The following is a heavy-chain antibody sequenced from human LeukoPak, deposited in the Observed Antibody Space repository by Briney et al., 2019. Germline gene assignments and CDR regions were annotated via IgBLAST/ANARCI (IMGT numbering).Heavy chain of an antibody. CDR1: GYSFTSYW. V-gene: IGHV5-51*01. Sequence: GESLKISCKGSGYSFTSYWIGWVRQMPGKGLEWMGIIYPGDSDTRYSPSFQGQVTFSADKSISTAYLQWSSLKASDTAMYYCARHPEVMTTVGLDAFDIWGQGTMVTVSS. CDR2: IYPGDSDT. CDR3: ARHPEVMTTVGLDAFDI. J-gene: IGHJ3*02. D-gene: IGHD4-23*01.